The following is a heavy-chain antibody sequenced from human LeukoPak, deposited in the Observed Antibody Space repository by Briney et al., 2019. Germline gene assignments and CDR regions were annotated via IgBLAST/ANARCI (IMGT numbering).Heavy chain of an antibody. CDR3: ARVSFNYYDSSGYYPNWFDP. CDR2: ISAYNGNT. D-gene: IGHD3-22*01. V-gene: IGHV1-18*01. J-gene: IGHJ5*02. CDR1: GYTFTSYG. Sequence: ASVKVSCKASGYTFTSYGISWVRQAPGQGLEWMGWISAYNGNTNYAQKLQGRVTMTTDTSTSTAYMELRSLRSDDTAVYYCARVSFNYYDSSGYYPNWFDPWGQGTLVTVSS.